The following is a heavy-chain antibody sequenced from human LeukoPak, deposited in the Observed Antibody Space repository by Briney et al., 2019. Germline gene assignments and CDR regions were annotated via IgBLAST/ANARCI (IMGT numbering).Heavy chain of an antibody. Sequence: ASVKVSCKASGYTFTSYGISWVRQAPGQGLEWMGWISAYNGNTNYAQKLQGRVTMTTDTSTSTAYMELRSLRSDDTAVYYCARGEERANYYYYYGMDVWGQGTTATVSS. V-gene: IGHV1-18*01. CDR2: ISAYNGNT. J-gene: IGHJ6*02. D-gene: IGHD1-26*01. CDR1: GYTFTSYG. CDR3: ARGEERANYYYYYGMDV.